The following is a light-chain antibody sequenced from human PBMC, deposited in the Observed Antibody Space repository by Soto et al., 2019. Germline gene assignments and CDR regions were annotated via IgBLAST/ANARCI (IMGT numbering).Light chain of an antibody. V-gene: IGLV2-14*01. J-gene: IGLJ1*01. CDR3: SSSTSTSISD. CDR2: EVS. CDR1: SSDVGGYNY. Sequence: QSVLTQPAFVSGSPGQSITISCTGTSSDVGGYNYVSWYQHPPGKAPKLMISEVSNRPSGVSNRFSGSKSGNTASLTISGLQAEDEADYYCSSSTSTSISDFGTGTKVTVL.